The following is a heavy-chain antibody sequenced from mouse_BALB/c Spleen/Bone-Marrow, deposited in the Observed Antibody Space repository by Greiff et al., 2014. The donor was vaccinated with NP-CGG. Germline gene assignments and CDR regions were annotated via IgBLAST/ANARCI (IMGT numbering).Heavy chain of an antibody. CDR2: IFPGDSTT. Sequence: QGPLPQSWVELGKPWASGLLFFKAFGNTFTSYDINLGRARPEQGLVWVGWIFPGDSTTKYNEKFKGKATLSTDKSSSTVHMQLSRLTSEDSAVYFCVRSRLRDWYFDVWGAGTTVTISS. V-gene: IGHV1S50*01. CDR1: GNTFTSYD. J-gene: IGHJ1*01. CDR3: VRSRLRDWYFDV. D-gene: IGHD1-2*01.